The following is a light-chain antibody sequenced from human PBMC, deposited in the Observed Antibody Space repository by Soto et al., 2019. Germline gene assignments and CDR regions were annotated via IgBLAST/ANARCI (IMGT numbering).Light chain of an antibody. CDR3: QQYYSTPLT. V-gene: IGKV4-1*01. Sequence: DIVMTQSPDSLAVSLGERATINCKSSQSVLYSSNNKNYLAWYQQKPGQSPKLLIYWASTRESGVPDRFSGSGFGTDFTLTISSLQAEDVAVYYCQQYYSTPLTFGGGTKVEIK. CDR1: QSVLYSSNNKNY. J-gene: IGKJ4*01. CDR2: WAS.